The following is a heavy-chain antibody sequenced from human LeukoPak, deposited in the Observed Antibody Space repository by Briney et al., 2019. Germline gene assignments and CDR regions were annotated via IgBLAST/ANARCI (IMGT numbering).Heavy chain of an antibody. CDR2: INPSGGST. CDR1: GYTFTSYY. Sequence: GASVKVSCKASGYTFTSYYMHWVRQAPGQGLEWMGIINPSGGSTSYAQKFQGRVTMTRDTSTSTVYMELSSLRSEDTAVYYCAREQHYYDSSGYSEFDPWGQGTLVTVSS. V-gene: IGHV1-46*01. CDR3: AREQHYYDSSGYSEFDP. D-gene: IGHD3-22*01. J-gene: IGHJ5*02.